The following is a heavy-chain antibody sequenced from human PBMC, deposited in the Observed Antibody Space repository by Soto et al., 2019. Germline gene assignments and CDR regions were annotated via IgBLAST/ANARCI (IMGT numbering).Heavy chain of an antibody. CDR1: GGTFTTSS. D-gene: IGHD7-27*01. J-gene: IGHJ4*02. CDR3: ATDVVRSTGGDS. CDR2: IIPIFSKT. V-gene: IGHV1-69*13. Sequence: SVKVSCKTSGGTFTTSSFVWVRQGPGQGLEWMGGIIPIFSKTNFAPKFQGRATFTADESTRTVYMELSSLRSEDTAIYYCATDVVRSTGGDSWGQGTLVTVSS.